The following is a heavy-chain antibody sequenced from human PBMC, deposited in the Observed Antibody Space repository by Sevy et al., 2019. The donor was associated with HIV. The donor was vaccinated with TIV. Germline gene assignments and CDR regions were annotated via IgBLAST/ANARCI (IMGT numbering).Heavy chain of an antibody. V-gene: IGHV3-23*01. CDR3: AKGGSTSGYYLNYFAN. CDR2: VSGGGDTT. D-gene: IGHD3-22*01. Sequence: GGSLRLSCAASGFTFNNYAMTWVRQAPGKGLEWVSAVSGGGDTTYYADSVKGRFTISRDNSKNTLYLQMNSLRAEDTAVYYCAKGGSTSGYYLNYFANWGQGTLVTVSS. CDR1: GFTFNNYA. J-gene: IGHJ4*02.